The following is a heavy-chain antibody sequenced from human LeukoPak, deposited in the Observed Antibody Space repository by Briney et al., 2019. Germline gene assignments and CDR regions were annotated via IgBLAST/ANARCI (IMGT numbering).Heavy chain of an antibody. D-gene: IGHD6-13*01. CDR2: ISGNGYSI. CDR3: ATNSSSWYIDQ. CDR1: GFTFSSYA. V-gene: IGHV3-23*01. Sequence: GGSLRLCCAASGFTFSSYAMTWVRQAPGKGLQWVSDISGNGYSIYYADSLKGRFTISRDNSKDTLYLQMNSLRAEDTAVYYCATNSSSWYIDQWVQGTLVTVSS. J-gene: IGHJ4*02.